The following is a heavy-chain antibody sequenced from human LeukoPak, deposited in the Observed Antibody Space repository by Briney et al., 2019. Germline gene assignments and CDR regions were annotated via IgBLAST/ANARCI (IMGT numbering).Heavy chain of an antibody. V-gene: IGHV4-34*01. Sequence: PSETLSLTCAVYGGSFSGYYWSWIRQPPGKGLEWIGEINHSGSTNYNPSLKSRVSISVDTSKNQFSLKLSSVTAADTAVYCCARDDYDSSGYEAFDIWGQGTMVTVSS. CDR1: GGSFSGYY. J-gene: IGHJ3*02. D-gene: IGHD3-22*01. CDR3: ARDDYDSSGYEAFDI. CDR2: INHSGST.